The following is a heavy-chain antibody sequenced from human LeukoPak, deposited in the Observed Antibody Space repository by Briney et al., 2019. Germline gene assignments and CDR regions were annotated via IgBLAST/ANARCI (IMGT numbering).Heavy chain of an antibody. CDR3: ARDYYGSGSHD. J-gene: IGHJ4*02. V-gene: IGHV4-59*01. CDR1: GGSISSYY. D-gene: IGHD3-10*01. Sequence: SETLSLTCTVSGGSISSYYWSWIRQPPGKGLEWIGSIYYSGTTNYNPSLKSRVTISVDTSKNQFSLKLSSVTAADTAVYYCARDYYGSGSHDWGQGTLVTVSS. CDR2: IYYSGTT.